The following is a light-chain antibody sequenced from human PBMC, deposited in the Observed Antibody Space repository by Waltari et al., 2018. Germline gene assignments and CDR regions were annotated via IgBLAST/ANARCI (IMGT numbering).Light chain of an antibody. CDR3: QQYGSSPWT. J-gene: IGKJ1*01. V-gene: IGKV3-20*01. CDR2: GAS. CDR1: QSVSSSY. Sequence: EIVLTQSPGTLSLSPGDRATLSCRASQSVSSSYLAWYQQKPGQAPRPLIYGASSRATGIPDRFSGSGSGTDFTLTISRLEPEDFAVYYCQQYGSSPWTFGQGTKVEIK.